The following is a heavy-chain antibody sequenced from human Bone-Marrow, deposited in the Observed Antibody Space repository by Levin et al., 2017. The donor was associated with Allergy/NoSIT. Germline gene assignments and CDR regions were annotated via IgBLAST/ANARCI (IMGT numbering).Heavy chain of an antibody. CDR2: IYPGDSDT. CDR3: ARQGGGLGFGELLLGTFDI. Sequence: GESLKISCKVSGYTFTSFWIGWVRQMPGKGLEWMGSIYPGDSDTKYSPSLQGQVTISADKSNSTTYLQWSSLKASDTAMYYCARQGGGLGFGELLLGTFDIWGQGTMFTVSS. D-gene: IGHD3-10*01. CDR1: GYTFTSFW. V-gene: IGHV5-51*01. J-gene: IGHJ3*02.